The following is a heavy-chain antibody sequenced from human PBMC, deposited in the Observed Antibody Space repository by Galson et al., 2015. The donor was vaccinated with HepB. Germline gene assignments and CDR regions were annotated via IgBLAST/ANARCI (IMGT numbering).Heavy chain of an antibody. Sequence: SVKVSCKASGYTFTSYAMHWVRQAPGQRLEWMGWINAGDGNTKYSQKFQGRVTITRDTSASTAYMELSNLRSEDTAVYYCARAPMYYYDSSGYYFDPWGQGTLVTVSS. J-gene: IGHJ5*02. CDR2: INAGDGNT. V-gene: IGHV1-3*01. CDR3: ARAPMYYYDSSGYYFDP. CDR1: GYTFTSYA. D-gene: IGHD3-22*01.